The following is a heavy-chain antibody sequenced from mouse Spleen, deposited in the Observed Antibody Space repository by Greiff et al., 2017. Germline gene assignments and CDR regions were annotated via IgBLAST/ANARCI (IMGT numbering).Heavy chain of an antibody. D-gene: IGHD2-10*01. V-gene: IGHV1-64*01. Sequence: QVHVKQPGAELVKPGASVKLSCKASGYTFTSYWMHWVKQRPGQGLEWIGMIHPNSGSTNYNEKFKSKATLTVDKSSSTAYMQLSSLTSEDSAVYYCARSYYGNYGYYFDYWGQGTTLTVSS. CDR3: ARSYYGNYGYYFDY. CDR2: IHPNSGST. J-gene: IGHJ2*01. CDR1: GYTFTSYW.